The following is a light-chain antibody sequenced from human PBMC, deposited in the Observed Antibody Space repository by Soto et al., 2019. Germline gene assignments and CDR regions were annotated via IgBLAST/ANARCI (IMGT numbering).Light chain of an antibody. CDR1: QSVGSY. Sequence: TLSLSPGERATLSCRASQSVGSYLAWYQQKPGQAPRLLIFDASNRATGIPARFSGSGSGTDFTLTISSLEPEDFAVYYCQQRRNWLTVGGGTKVDIK. V-gene: IGKV3-11*01. J-gene: IGKJ4*01. CDR2: DAS. CDR3: QQRRNWLT.